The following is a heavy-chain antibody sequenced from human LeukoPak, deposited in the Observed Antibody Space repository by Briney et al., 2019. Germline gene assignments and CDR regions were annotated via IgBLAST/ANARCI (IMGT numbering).Heavy chain of an antibody. Sequence: GGSLRLSCAASGFTFSSYWMSWVRQAPGKGLEWVANIKQDGNEKYYVDSVKGRFTISRDNAKNSLNLQMNSLRAEDTAVYYCARDLGDGYNSYFDYWGQGTLVIVSS. CDR1: GFTFSSYW. D-gene: IGHD5-24*01. CDR2: IKQDGNEK. V-gene: IGHV3-7*01. CDR3: ARDLGDGYNSYFDY. J-gene: IGHJ4*02.